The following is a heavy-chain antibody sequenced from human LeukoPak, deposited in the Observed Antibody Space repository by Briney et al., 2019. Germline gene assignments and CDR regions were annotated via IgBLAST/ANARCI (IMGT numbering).Heavy chain of an antibody. Sequence: PSETLSLTCTVCGGSISSYYWSWIRQPPGKGLEWIGYIYYSGSTNYNPSLKSRVTISVDTSKNQFSLKLSSVTAADTAVYYCARDRYCSSTSCSPDAFDIWGQGTMVTVSS. CDR1: GGSISSYY. CDR2: IYYSGST. V-gene: IGHV4-59*01. J-gene: IGHJ3*02. D-gene: IGHD2-2*01. CDR3: ARDRYCSSTSCSPDAFDI.